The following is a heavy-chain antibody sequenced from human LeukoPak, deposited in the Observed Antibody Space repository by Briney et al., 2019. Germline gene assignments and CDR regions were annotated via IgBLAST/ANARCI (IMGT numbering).Heavy chain of an antibody. J-gene: IGHJ4*02. CDR3: AREIAVAEGY. Sequence: GGSLRLSCAASGFTLSSYAMHWVRQAPGKGLEWVAVISYDGSNKYYADSVKGRFTISRDNSKNTLYLQMNSLRAEDTAVYYCAREIAVAEGYWGQGTLVTVSS. CDR1: GFTLSSYA. D-gene: IGHD6-19*01. V-gene: IGHV3-30*04. CDR2: ISYDGSNK.